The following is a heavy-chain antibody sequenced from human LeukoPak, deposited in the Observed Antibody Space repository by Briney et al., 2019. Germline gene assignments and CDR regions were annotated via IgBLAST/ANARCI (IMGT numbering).Heavy chain of an antibody. CDR2: IYTGGSA. V-gene: IGHV4-4*09. CDR1: GGSISSYY. CDR3: ASGSSTISRYYYCYMDV. D-gene: IGHD6-13*01. Sequence: NPSETLSLTCTVSGGSISSYYWSWIRQPPGKGLEWIGYIYTGGSANNNPSPKSRDSISVDTSKNQCCLKLSSVSAADTGVYYCASGSSTISRYYYCYMDVWGKGTSVTVSS. J-gene: IGHJ6*03.